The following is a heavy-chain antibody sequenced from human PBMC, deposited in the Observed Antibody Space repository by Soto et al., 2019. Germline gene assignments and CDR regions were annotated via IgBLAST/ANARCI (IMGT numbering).Heavy chain of an antibody. CDR3: ATAIRDVLLWFGVLDP. CDR1: GYTLTELS. D-gene: IGHD3-10*01. J-gene: IGHJ5*02. Sequence: ASVKVSCKVSGYTLTELSMHWVRQAPGKGLEWMGGFDPEDGETIYAQKFQGRVTMTEDTSTDTAYMELSSLRSEDTAVYYCATAIRDVLLWFGVLDPWGQGTLVTVS. V-gene: IGHV1-24*01. CDR2: FDPEDGET.